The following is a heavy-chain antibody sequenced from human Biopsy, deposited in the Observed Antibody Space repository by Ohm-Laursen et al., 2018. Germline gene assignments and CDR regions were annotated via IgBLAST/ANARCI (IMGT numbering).Heavy chain of an antibody. Sequence: GASVKVSCKASAGTLNTYSISWVRQAPGQGLEWMGRIINVLGVTNYAPRFQGRLTITADGSARTVYMDLIGLKPEDSAVYFCAKGEDDIKGQGALNVWGLGTMVTVSS. CDR3: AKGEDDIKGQGALNV. D-gene: IGHD1-26*01. CDR2: IINVLGVT. J-gene: IGHJ3*01. CDR1: AGTLNTYS. V-gene: IGHV1-69*02.